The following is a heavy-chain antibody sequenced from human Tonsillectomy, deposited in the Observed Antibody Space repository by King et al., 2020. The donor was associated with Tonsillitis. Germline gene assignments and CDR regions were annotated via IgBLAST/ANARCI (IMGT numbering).Heavy chain of an antibody. J-gene: IGHJ2*01. CDR3: ARGLGGAAPSSYFDL. CDR2: IYYSGST. Sequence: VQLQESGPGLVKPSETLSLTCTVSGGSISSYYWSWIRQPPGKGLEWIGYIYYSGSTNYNPSLKSRVTISVDTSKHQFSLKLSSVTAADTAVYYCARGLGGAAPSSYFDLWGRGTLVTVSS. D-gene: IGHD1-26*01. V-gene: IGHV4-59*01. CDR1: GGSISSYY.